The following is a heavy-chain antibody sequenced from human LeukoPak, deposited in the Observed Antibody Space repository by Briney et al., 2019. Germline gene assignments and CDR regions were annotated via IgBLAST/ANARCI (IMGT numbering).Heavy chain of an antibody. J-gene: IGHJ6*02. V-gene: IGHV3-7*03. CDR2: IKQDESEK. D-gene: IGHD3-16*01. CDR3: ARGGGLDV. Sequence: GGSLRLSCAASGFTFSRYWITWVRQAPGKGLEWVANIKQDESEKYYVDSVKGRFTISRDNAKNSLYLQMSNLRAEDTAVYFCARGGGLDVWGQGATVTVSS. CDR1: GFTFSRYW.